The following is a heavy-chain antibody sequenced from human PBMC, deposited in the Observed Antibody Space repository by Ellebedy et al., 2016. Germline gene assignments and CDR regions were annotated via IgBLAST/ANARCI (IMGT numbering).Heavy chain of an antibody. CDR3: AKEAITFGGVFDY. J-gene: IGHJ4*02. CDR1: GFTFSSYS. Sequence: GESLKISCAASGFTFSSYSMNWVRQAPGKGLEWVSSISSSSSYIYYADSVKGRFTISRDNSKNTLYLQMNSLRAEDTALYYCAKEAITFGGVFDYWGQGILVIVSS. D-gene: IGHD3-16*01. CDR2: ISSSSSYI. V-gene: IGHV3-21*04.